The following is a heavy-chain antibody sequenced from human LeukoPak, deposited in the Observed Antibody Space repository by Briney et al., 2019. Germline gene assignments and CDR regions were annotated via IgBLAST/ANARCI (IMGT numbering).Heavy chain of an antibody. Sequence: SETLSLTCAVSGYSISSGYYWGWIRQPPGKGLEWIGSIYHSGSTYYNPSLKSRVTISVDTSKNQFSLKLSSVTAADTAVYYCARDILVVVAATDYYGMDVWGKGTTVTVS. D-gene: IGHD2-15*01. CDR2: IYHSGST. V-gene: IGHV4-38-2*02. CDR3: ARDILVVVAATDYYGMDV. J-gene: IGHJ6*04. CDR1: GYSISSGYY.